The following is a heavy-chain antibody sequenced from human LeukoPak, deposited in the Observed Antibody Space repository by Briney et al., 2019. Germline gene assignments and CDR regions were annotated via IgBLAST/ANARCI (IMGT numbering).Heavy chain of an antibody. CDR2: ISSSSSYI. V-gene: IGHV3-21*01. Sequence: GGPLRLSCAASGFTFSSYSMNWVRQAPGKGLEWVSSISSSSSYIYYADSVKGRFTISRDNAKNSLYLQMNSLRAEDTAVYYCARAQSDYGDYWGQGSLVTVSS. D-gene: IGHD3-16*01. CDR3: ARAQSDYGDY. J-gene: IGHJ4*01. CDR1: GFTFSSYS.